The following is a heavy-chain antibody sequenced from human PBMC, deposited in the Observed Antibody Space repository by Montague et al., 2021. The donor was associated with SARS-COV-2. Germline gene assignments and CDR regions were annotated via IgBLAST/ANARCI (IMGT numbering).Heavy chain of an antibody. CDR3: ARGLMSGSYYLGLDY. CDR1: GGSFSNKY. V-gene: IGHV4-34*01. J-gene: IGHJ4*02. Sequence: SETLSLTCAVYGGSFSNKYWTWIRRPPGKGLEGMGEINHTGSTNYSPSLKRRVTISVDTSKNQFSLKVSSVTAADTAVYYCARGLMSGSYYLGLDYWGQGILVTVSS. CDR2: INHTGST. D-gene: IGHD1-26*01.